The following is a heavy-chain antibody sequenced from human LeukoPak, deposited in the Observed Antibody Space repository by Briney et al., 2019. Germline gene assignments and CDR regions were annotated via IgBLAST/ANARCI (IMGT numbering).Heavy chain of an antibody. V-gene: IGHV4-34*01. CDR2: INHSGSP. CDR3: ASSSGYSIEYFQH. J-gene: IGHJ1*01. CDR1: GGSFSGYY. D-gene: IGHD3-22*01. Sequence: PSETLSLTCAVYGGSFSGYYWSWIRQPPGKGLEWIGEINHSGSPNYNPSLKSRVTISVDKSKNQFSLKLSSVTAADTAVYYCASSSGYSIEYFQHWGQGALVTVSS.